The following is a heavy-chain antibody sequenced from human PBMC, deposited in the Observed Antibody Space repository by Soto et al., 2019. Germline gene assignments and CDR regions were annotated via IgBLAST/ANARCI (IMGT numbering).Heavy chain of an antibody. Sequence: GASVKVSCKASGYTFTSYGISCVRQAPGQGLEWMGGIIPFFGTANYAQKFQGRVTITADESTSTAYMELSSLRSEDTAVYYCARMKDYYYGMYVWGQGTTVTVSS. CDR2: IIPFFGTA. CDR1: GYTFTSYG. J-gene: IGHJ6*02. CDR3: ARMKDYYYGMYV. V-gene: IGHV1-69*13.